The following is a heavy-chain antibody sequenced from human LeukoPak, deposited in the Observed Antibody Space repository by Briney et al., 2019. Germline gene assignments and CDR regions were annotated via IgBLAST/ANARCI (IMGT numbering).Heavy chain of an antibody. Sequence: LRLSCAASGVSVTRNYVSWVRQAPGKGLEWVSLMYSGGGTSYADSVRGRFTISRDTYKNTLYLQMSSLRAEDTALYYCARYDNGKDYFDYWGQGTLVTVSS. J-gene: IGHJ4*02. D-gene: IGHD1-1*01. CDR3: ARYDNGKDYFDY. CDR2: MYSGGGT. CDR1: GVSVTRNY. V-gene: IGHV3-53*01.